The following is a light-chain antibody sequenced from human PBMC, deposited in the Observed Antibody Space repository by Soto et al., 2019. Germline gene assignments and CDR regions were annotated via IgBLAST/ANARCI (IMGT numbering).Light chain of an antibody. V-gene: IGKV1-5*03. J-gene: IGKJ4*01. Sequence: IQMTQSPSTLSASVGDRVTITCRASQSITNWLAWYQQKPGKAPKFLIYKASNLESGVPSRFSGSGSGTEFTLTISSLQPDDFATYYCQQYNSYPVTFGGGTKVDIK. CDR2: KAS. CDR3: QQYNSYPVT. CDR1: QSITNW.